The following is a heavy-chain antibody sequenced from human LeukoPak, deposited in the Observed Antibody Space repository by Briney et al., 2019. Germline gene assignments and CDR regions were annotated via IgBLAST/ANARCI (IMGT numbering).Heavy chain of an antibody. V-gene: IGHV3-21*01. CDR2: ISSSSSYI. CDR1: GFTFSSYS. D-gene: IGHD5-18*01. CDR3: ASERGYSYGYWVYFDY. Sequence: GGSLRLTCAASGFTFSSYSMNWVRQAPGKGLEWASSISSSSSYIYYADSVKGRFTISRDNAKNSLYLQMNSLRAEDTAVYYCASERGYSYGYWVYFDYWGQGTLVTVSS. J-gene: IGHJ4*02.